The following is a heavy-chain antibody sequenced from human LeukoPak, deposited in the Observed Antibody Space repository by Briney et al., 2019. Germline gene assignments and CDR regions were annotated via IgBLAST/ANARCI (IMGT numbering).Heavy chain of an antibody. D-gene: IGHD3-10*01. CDR3: ARLESYYGSGRIFDY. V-gene: IGHV4-59*08. CDR2: IYYSEST. Sequence: PAETLCLTCAVSGGSISSYDWSWVRQPPGKGLEWVGDIYYSESTNYNPSLKSRVTILVDTSKNQFSLRLSSVTAADTALYYCARLESYYGSGRIFDYWGQGTLVTVSS. J-gene: IGHJ4*02. CDR1: GGSISSYD.